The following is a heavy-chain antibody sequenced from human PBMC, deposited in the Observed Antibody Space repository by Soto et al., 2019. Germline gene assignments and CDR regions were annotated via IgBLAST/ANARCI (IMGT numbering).Heavy chain of an antibody. J-gene: IGHJ3*02. D-gene: IGHD3-3*01. Sequence: QLHLLQSGDVVKKPGASVTVSCSASGYPVTAYYMHWVRQAPGRGLEWMGGINPATGAAKYTQTFQGRGTITRETSTITVFIELSGVKTEDTAVFYWARGGGVGVAGSAAFDMWGQGTLVTVSS. CDR3: ARGGGVGVAGSAAFDM. V-gene: IGHV1-2*02. CDR1: GYPVTAYY. CDR2: INPATGAA.